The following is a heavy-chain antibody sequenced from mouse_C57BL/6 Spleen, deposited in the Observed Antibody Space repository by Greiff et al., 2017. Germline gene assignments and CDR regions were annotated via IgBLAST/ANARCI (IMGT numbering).Heavy chain of an antibody. J-gene: IGHJ3*01. V-gene: IGHV1-82*01. CDR2: IYPGDGDT. Sequence: QVQLKESGPELVKPGASVKISCKASGYAFSSSWMNWVKQRPGKGLEWIGRIYPGDGDTKYNGKFKGKATLTADKSSSTAYMQLSSLTSEDSAVYFCARSSPCFAGWGQGTLVTVSA. D-gene: IGHD1-1*01. CDR3: ARSSPCFAG. CDR1: GYAFSSSW.